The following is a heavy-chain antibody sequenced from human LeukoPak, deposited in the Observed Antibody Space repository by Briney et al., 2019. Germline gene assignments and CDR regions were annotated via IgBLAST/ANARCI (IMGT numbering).Heavy chain of an antibody. CDR2: IYYSGST. CDR3: ARRGGSPLGAFDI. D-gene: IGHD1-26*01. J-gene: IGHJ3*02. Sequence: ASETLSLTCTVSGASVSNYDWSWIRQPPGKGLEWIGYIYYSGSTNYNPSLESRVTISVDTSKNQFSLKLTSVTAADTAMYYCARRGGSPLGAFDIWGQGTMVTVSS. CDR1: GASVSNYD. V-gene: IGHV4-59*02.